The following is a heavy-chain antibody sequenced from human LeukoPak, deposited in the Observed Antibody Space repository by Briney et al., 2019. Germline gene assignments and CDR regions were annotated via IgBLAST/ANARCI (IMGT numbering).Heavy chain of an antibody. D-gene: IGHD1-26*01. V-gene: IGHV4-59*01. J-gene: IGHJ1*01. CDR3: ARDGTSRSIQH. CDR1: GGSISNCY. Sequence: SETLSLTCTVSGGSISNCYWSWIRQPPGKGLEWIGYIYNSGSTNYNPSLKSRVSISVDTSKNQFSLKLSSVTAADTAVYYCARDGTSRSIQHWGQGALVTVSS. CDR2: IYNSGST.